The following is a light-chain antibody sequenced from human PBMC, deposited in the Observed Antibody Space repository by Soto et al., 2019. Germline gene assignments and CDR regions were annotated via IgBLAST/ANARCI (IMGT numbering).Light chain of an antibody. V-gene: IGKV1-39*01. J-gene: IGKJ2*01. CDR2: AAA. Sequence: DFQMTHSPSSLSASVGDRVTITCRASQSLNSYLNCYQQKQGKAPKLLIYAAATLQSGVPSRFRGSESGTDFTLTISSLQPEDFATYYCQQSYSTPYTFGQGNKLEIK. CDR1: QSLNSY. CDR3: QQSYSTPYT.